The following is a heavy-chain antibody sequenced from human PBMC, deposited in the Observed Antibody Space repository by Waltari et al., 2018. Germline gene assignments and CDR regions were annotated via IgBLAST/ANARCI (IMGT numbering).Heavy chain of an antibody. D-gene: IGHD3-22*01. Sequence: QITLKESGPTLVKPTQTLTLTCSFSGFSLSTNGEGVGWIRQPPGKALEWIGLIYWTDGKAYNPSLESRLTFTKDTSKNQVVLKMTNMDAVDTATYYCAHIFSSSAAYFDYWGQGTLVTVS. CDR1: GFSLSTNGEG. CDR2: IYWTDGK. J-gene: IGHJ4*02. V-gene: IGHV2-5*01. CDR3: AHIFSSSAAYFDY.